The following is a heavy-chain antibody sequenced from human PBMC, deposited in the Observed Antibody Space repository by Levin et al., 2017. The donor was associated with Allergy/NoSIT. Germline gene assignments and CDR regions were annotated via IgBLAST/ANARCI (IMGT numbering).Heavy chain of an antibody. CDR1: GFPFSNYE. Sequence: LSLTCVTSGFPFSNYEMNWVRQAPGKGLEWVSYISSRDNTKYYADSVKGRFTISRDNAKNSLYLQMNSLRAEDRAVYYCAKGFDEWGQGTLVTVSS. CDR3: AKGFDE. J-gene: IGHJ4*02. CDR2: ISSRDNTK. V-gene: IGHV3-48*03.